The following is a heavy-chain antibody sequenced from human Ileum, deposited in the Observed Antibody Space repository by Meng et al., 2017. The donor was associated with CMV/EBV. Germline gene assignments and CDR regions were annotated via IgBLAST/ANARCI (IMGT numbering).Heavy chain of an antibody. J-gene: IGHJ5*02. Sequence: GESLKISCAASGFTFSDYYMSWIRQAPGEGLEWVSYISSSGYTTQYADSVKGRFTISRDNAKNSLYLQMDSLRAEDTAVYFCARGATRYSSTSRAFDPWGQGTLVTVSS. CDR1: GFTFSDYY. V-gene: IGHV3-11*01. D-gene: IGHD6-6*01. CDR2: ISSSGYTT. CDR3: ARGATRYSSTSRAFDP.